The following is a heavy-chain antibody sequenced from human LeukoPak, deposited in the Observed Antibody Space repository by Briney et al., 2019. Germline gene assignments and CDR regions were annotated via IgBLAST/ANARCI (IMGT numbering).Heavy chain of an antibody. J-gene: IGHJ5*02. D-gene: IGHD2-21*01. CDR1: GSIFNNFY. Sequence: VSSVKVSCKASGSIFNNFYVHWVRQAPGQGLEWVGTINPRGDITSYAQRFQGRVTLTEDTSTSTFCMELSSLTSDDTAVYFCARPAYCDGTNCGYWLDPWGPGTLVTVSS. CDR3: ARPAYCDGTNCGYWLDP. CDR2: INPRGDIT. V-gene: IGHV1-46*02.